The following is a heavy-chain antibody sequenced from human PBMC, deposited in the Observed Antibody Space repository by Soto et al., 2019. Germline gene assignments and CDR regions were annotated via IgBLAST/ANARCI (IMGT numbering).Heavy chain of an antibody. V-gene: IGHV1-69*04. Sequence: SVKVSCKASGGTFSSYTISWVRQAPGQGLEWMGRIIPILGIANYAQKFQGRVTITADESTSTAYMELSSLRSEDTAVYYCARDVYSNYGYYYYGMDVWGQGTTVTVSS. J-gene: IGHJ6*02. CDR1: GGTFSSYT. CDR3: ARDVYSNYGYYYYGMDV. D-gene: IGHD4-4*01. CDR2: IIPILGIA.